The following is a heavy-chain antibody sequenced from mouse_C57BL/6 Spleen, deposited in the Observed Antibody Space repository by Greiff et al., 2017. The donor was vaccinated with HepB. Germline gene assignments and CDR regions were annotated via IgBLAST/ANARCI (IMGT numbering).Heavy chain of an antibody. CDR2: IYPGDGDT. CDR3: AREREIGYDYYYYAMDY. V-gene: IGHV1-80*01. J-gene: IGHJ4*01. Sequence: QVQLQQSGAELVKPGASVKISCKASGYAFSSYWMNWVKQRPGKGLEWIGQIYPGDGDTNYNGKFKGKATLTADKSSSTAYMRLSSLTSEDSAVYFCAREREIGYDYYYYAMDYWGQGTSVTVSS. D-gene: IGHD2-2*01. CDR1: GYAFSSYW.